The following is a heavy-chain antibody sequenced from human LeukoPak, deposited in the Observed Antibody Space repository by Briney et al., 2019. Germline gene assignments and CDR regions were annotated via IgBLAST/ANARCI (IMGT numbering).Heavy chain of an antibody. CDR3: ARALWIVASFDP. CDR1: GYTSTGYY. Sequence: GASVKVSCKASGYTSTGYYMHWVRQAPGQGLEWMGWINPNSGGTNYAQKFQGRVTMTRDTSISTAYMELSRLRSDDTAVYYCARALWIVASFDPWGQGTLVTVSS. CDR2: INPNSGGT. D-gene: IGHD3-22*01. J-gene: IGHJ5*02. V-gene: IGHV1-2*02.